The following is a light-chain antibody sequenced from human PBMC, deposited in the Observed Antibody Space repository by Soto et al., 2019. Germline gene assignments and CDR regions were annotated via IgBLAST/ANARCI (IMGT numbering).Light chain of an antibody. J-gene: IGKJ1*01. CDR2: GAS. Sequence: EIVLTQSPGTLSLSPGEGVTLSCRASQSVSSYLAWFQQKPGQAPRLLIYGASTRATDIPDRFSGSGSGTDFTLTITRLEPEDFAVYYCQQYGSSLWTFGQGTKVDIK. V-gene: IGKV3-20*01. CDR1: QSVSSY. CDR3: QQYGSSLWT.